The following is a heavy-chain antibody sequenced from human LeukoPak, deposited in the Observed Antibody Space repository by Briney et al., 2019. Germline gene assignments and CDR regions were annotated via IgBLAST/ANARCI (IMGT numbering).Heavy chain of an antibody. CDR1: GFTFSSYS. CDR2: ISSSSSYI. J-gene: IGHJ6*03. Sequence: PGGSPRLSCAASGFTFSSYSMNWVRQAPGKGLEWVSSISSSSSYIYYADSVKGRFTISRDNAKNSLYLQMNSLRAEDTAVYYCARDFNYYYYYMDVWGKGTTVTVSS. CDR3: ARDFNYYYYYMDV. V-gene: IGHV3-21*01.